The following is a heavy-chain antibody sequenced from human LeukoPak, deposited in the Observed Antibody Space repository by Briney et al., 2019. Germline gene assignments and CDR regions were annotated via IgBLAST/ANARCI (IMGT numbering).Heavy chain of an antibody. CDR2: IIPIFGTA. D-gene: IGHD3-22*01. CDR3: VIPYYYDGSGYQSDY. V-gene: IGHV1-69*05. CDR1: GGTFSSYA. Sequence: GASVKVSCKASGGTFSSYAISWVRQAPGQGPEWMGRIIPIFGTANYAQKFQGRVTITTDESTSTAYMELSSLRSEDTAVYYCVIPYYYDGSGYQSDYWGQGTLVTVSS. J-gene: IGHJ4*02.